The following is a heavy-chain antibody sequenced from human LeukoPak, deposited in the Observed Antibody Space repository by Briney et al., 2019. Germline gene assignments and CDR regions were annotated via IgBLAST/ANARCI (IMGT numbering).Heavy chain of an antibody. CDR3: AKDAARRVGATIGCSDY. CDR2: ISDSGVST. Sequence: GGSLRLSCAASGFTFSSYAMSWVRQAPGKGLEWVSAISDSGVSTYYADSVKGRFTISRDNSKNTLYLQMNSLRAEDTAIYYCAKDAARRVGATIGCSDYWGQGTLVTVSS. CDR1: GFTFSSYA. D-gene: IGHD1-26*01. V-gene: IGHV3-23*01. J-gene: IGHJ4*02.